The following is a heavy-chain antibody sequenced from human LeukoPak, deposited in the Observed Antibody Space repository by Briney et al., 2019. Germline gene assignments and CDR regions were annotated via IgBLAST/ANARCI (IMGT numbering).Heavy chain of an antibody. V-gene: IGHV4-39*01. CDR1: GASISSSSYY. Sequence: SETLSLTCTVSGASISSSSYYWGWIRQPPGKGLEWIGSIYYSGSTYYNPSLKSRVTISVDTSKNQFSLKLSSATAADTAVYYCARHVALATEQCDYWGQGTLVTVSS. D-gene: IGHD6-19*01. J-gene: IGHJ4*02. CDR2: IYYSGST. CDR3: ARHVALATEQCDY.